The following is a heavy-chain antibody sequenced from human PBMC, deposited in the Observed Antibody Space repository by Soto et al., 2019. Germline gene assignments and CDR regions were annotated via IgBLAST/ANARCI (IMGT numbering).Heavy chain of an antibody. Sequence: EVQLVESGGGLVQPGGSLRLACAASGFTLSDYWMSWVRQAPGKGLEWVAKIKSDGSEKYYVDSVGGRFTISRDNAKNSLYLQMNSLGADDTAVYYCARGGSVCFDNWGQGTLVTVSA. CDR3: ARGGSVCFDN. CDR1: GFTLSDYW. CDR2: IKSDGSEK. D-gene: IGHD6-19*01. V-gene: IGHV3-7*04. J-gene: IGHJ4*02.